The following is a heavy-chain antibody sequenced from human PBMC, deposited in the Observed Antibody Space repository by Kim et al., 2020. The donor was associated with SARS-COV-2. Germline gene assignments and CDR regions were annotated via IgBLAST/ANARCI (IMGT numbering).Heavy chain of an antibody. V-gene: IGHV4-30-4*01. J-gene: IGHJ6*02. CDR2: IYYSGST. CDR3: AREYRVTFTIPEVYGMDV. CDR1: GGSISSGDYY. D-gene: IGHD3-3*01. Sequence: SETLSLTCTVSGGSISSGDYYWSWIRQPPGKGLEWIGYIYYSGSTYYNPSLKSRVTISVDTSKNQFSLKLSSVTAADTAVYYCAREYRVTFTIPEVYGMDVWGQATTVTVSS.